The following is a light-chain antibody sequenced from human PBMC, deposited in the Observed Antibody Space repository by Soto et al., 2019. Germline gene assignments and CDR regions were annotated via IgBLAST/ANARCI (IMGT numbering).Light chain of an antibody. J-gene: IGKJ2*01. CDR2: ATS. CDR1: QTIGKAY. V-gene: IGKV3-20*01. Sequence: IVLTQSPATLSLSPGERATVSCRASQTIGKAYFAWYQHRPGRTPNLVLSATSNRAAGIPDRFGGSGSGADFTLTISRVQPEDFAIYYCHQSESSPFTFGQGTKLEI. CDR3: HQSESSPFT.